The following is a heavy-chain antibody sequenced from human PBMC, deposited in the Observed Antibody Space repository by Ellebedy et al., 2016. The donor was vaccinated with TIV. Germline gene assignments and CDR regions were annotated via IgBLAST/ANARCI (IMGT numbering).Heavy chain of an antibody. CDR1: GFTFSNHW. V-gene: IGHV3-74*01. CDR3: VRHRGYNFDV. J-gene: IGHJ3*01. Sequence: PGGSLRLSCAASGFTFSNHWMHWVRHAPGKGLVWVSRIDTDGSSTTYADSVKGRFSISRDNSKNTLYLQMNSLRAEDTALYYCVRHRGYNFDVWGQGTMVTVAS. CDR2: IDTDGSST. D-gene: IGHD1-14*01.